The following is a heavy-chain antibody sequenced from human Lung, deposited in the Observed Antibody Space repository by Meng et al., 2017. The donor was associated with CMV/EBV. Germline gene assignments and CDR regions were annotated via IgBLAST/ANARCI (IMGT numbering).Heavy chain of an antibody. Sequence: ASXXVSXKASGYTFTCYYLHWVRQAPGQGLEWMGWINSKIGDANYTQKFQGRVTVTRDTSISTAYMELKRLTYDDTAVYVGARKVFRASDAFDIWAQGRMVTVSS. V-gene: IGHV1-2*02. J-gene: IGHJ3*02. CDR1: GYTFTCYY. CDR2: INSKIGDA. CDR3: ARKVFRASDAFDI.